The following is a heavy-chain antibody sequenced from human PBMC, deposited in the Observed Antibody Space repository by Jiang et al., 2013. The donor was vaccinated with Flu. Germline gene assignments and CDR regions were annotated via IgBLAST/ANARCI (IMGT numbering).Heavy chain of an antibody. CDR3: ARDSHYNASENYSGWFDP. J-gene: IGHJ5*02. V-gene: IGHV4-59*01. CDR2: IYYSGIS. Sequence: LLKPSETLSLTCTVSGGSINSYYWNWIRQPPGRGLEWIGYIYYSGISNYNPSLKSRVTMSVDTSKNQFSLMLSSVTAADTAVYFCARDSHYNASENYSGWFDPWGQGTLVTVS. CDR1: GGSINSYY. D-gene: IGHD3-10*01.